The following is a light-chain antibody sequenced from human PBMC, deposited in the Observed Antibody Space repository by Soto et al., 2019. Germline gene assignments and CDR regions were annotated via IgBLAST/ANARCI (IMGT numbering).Light chain of an antibody. J-gene: IGKJ5*01. V-gene: IGKV3-15*01. Sequence: IVMTQSPATLSGSPRERATLSFRASQAISDNLAWYQHKTGQTPRILIYDASTRDTGIPARFSGGGSGTEFTLTISRLQSEDFAVYYCQQYGSSPQTFGQGTRLEIK. CDR3: QQYGSSPQT. CDR2: DAS. CDR1: QAISDN.